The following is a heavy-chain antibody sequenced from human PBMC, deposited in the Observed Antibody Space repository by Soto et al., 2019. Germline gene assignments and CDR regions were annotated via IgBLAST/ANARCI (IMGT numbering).Heavy chain of an antibody. CDR2: MRPNSGPA. V-gene: IGHV1-8*01. D-gene: IGHD6-13*01. J-gene: IGHJ4*02. Sequence: SVAVPWTNSGNTFPSYDMNWGREPPGRGLEWMGWMRPNSGPAGYAWKFQGRVSMTSNTSISTAYMELCGLTSEDTAVYYGAGGRGSTSWYCFDYWGQGPHVTVSS. CDR3: AGGRGSTSWYCFDY. CDR1: GNTFPSYD.